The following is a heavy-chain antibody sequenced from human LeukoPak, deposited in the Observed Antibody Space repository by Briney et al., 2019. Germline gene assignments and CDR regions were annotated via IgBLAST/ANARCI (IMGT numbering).Heavy chain of an antibody. CDR1: GFSVSNYW. Sequence: GRSLRLSCAASGFSVSNYWMSSVRQAPGKGLEWVANIKEDGSDKNYVDSVKGRFTISRDNAKNSLYLQMNSLRGEDTAVYYCARDYQNYWGQGTLVTVSS. CDR2: IKEDGSDK. J-gene: IGHJ4*02. CDR3: ARDYQNY. V-gene: IGHV3-7*01. D-gene: IGHD3-16*02.